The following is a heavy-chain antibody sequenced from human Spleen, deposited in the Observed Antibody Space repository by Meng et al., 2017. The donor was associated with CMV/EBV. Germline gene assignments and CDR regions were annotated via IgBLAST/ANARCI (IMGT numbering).Heavy chain of an antibody. D-gene: IGHD5/OR15-5a*01. Sequence: ASVKVSCKASGYNFTGYYMHWVRQAPGQGLEWMGWINPNNGGTNYAQKFQGRVTMTGDTSITTAYMELSSLRSEDTAVYYCARFSFGVYGQKNDFWGQGTLVTVSS. CDR1: GYNFTGYY. V-gene: IGHV1-2*02. CDR2: INPNNGGT. CDR3: ARFSFGVYGQKNDF. J-gene: IGHJ4*02.